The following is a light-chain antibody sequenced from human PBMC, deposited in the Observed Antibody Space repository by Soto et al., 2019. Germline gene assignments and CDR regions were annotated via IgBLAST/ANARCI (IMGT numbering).Light chain of an antibody. CDR3: SSYTSSSTVVV. CDR2: EVT. Sequence: QSALTQPASVSGSPGQSITISCTGTSSDVGGYNYVSWYQQHPGKAPKLIIYEVTNRPSGVSNRFSGSKSGNTASLTISGLQPEDEADYYCSSYTSSSTVVVFGGGTELTVL. CDR1: SSDVGGYNY. V-gene: IGLV2-14*01. J-gene: IGLJ2*01.